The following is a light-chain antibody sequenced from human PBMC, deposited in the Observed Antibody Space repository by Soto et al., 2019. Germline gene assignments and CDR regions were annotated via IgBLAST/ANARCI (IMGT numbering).Light chain of an antibody. CDR2: EGT. V-gene: IGLV2-23*01. J-gene: IGLJ1*01. Sequence: QSALTQPASVSGSPGQSITISCTGTSRDVGNYNLVSWYQQHPGNAPKLIIYEGTKRPSGVSYRFSGSKSGNTASLTISGLQEEDEGDYHCCSFAGSSTYVFGTGTKLTVL. CDR3: CSFAGSSTYV. CDR1: SRDVGNYNL.